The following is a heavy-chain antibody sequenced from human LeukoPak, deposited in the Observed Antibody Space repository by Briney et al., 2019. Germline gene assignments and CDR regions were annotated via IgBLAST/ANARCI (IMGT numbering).Heavy chain of an antibody. Sequence: SETLSLTCTVSGGSISSYYWSWIRQPPGKGLEWIGYIYYSGSTNYNPSLKSRVTISVDTSKNQFSLKLSSVPAADTAVYYCSSMATIGFAYWGQGTLVTVSS. CDR1: GGSISSYY. CDR3: SSMATIGFAY. V-gene: IGHV4-59*01. D-gene: IGHD5-24*01. J-gene: IGHJ4*02. CDR2: IYYSGST.